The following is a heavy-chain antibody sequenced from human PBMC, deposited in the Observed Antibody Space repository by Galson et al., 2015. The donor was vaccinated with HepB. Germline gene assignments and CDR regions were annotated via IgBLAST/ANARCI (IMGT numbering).Heavy chain of an antibody. Sequence: SVKVSCKASGYTFTSYGISWVRQAPGQGLEWMGWISAYNGNTNYAQKLQGRVTMTTDTSTSTAYMELRSLRSDDTAVYYCASSGIGDYDSSGGAFDIWGQGTMVTVSS. CDR2: ISAYNGNT. J-gene: IGHJ3*02. D-gene: IGHD3-22*01. CDR3: ASSGIGDYDSSGGAFDI. V-gene: IGHV1-18*01. CDR1: GYTFTSYG.